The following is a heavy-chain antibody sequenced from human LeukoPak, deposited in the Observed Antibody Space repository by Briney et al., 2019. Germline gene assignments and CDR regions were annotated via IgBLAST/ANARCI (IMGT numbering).Heavy chain of an antibody. CDR2: ISSSGSST. Sequence: GGSLRPSCAASRFTSNSYAMSWVRQAPGKGLEWVSGISSSGSSTYYADSVKGRFTISRDNSKDTLYLQMNSLRAEDTAVYYCAKCPTGYSKTFDSWGQGTLVTVSS. D-gene: IGHD6-13*01. V-gene: IGHV3-23*01. J-gene: IGHJ4*02. CDR3: AKCPTGYSKTFDS. CDR1: RFTSNSYA.